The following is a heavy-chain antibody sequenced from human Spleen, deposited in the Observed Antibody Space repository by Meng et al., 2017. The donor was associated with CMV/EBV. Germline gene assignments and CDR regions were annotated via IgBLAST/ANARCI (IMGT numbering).Heavy chain of an antibody. CDR3: ARIMSGYENYDMDV. CDR1: GFTFSDYS. J-gene: IGHJ6*02. V-gene: IGHV3-21*01. CDR2: ISNSGSYI. D-gene: IGHD5-12*01. Sequence: GESLKISCAASGFTFSDYSMNWVRQAPGKGLEWVSSISNSGSYIFYADSLKGRFTISRDNAKNSLYLQMNSLSGEDTAIYYCARIMSGYENYDMDVWGQGTTVTVSS.